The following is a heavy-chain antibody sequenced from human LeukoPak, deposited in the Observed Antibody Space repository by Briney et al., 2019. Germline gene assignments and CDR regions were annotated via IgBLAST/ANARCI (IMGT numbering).Heavy chain of an antibody. J-gene: IGHJ4*02. D-gene: IGHD1-26*01. V-gene: IGHV3-30*02. Sequence: PGGSLRLSCAASGFTFSSYGMHWVRQATGKGLEWVAFIRYDGSNKYYADSVKGRFTISRDNSKNTLYLQMNSLRAEDTAVYYCAKIEESSSWYRGIVGATPVYWGQGTLVTVSS. CDR3: AKIEESSSWYRGIVGATPVY. CDR1: GFTFSSYG. CDR2: IRYDGSNK.